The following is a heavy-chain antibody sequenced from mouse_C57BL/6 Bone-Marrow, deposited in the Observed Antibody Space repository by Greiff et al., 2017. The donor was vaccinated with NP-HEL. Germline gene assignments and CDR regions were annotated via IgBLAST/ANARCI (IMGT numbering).Heavy chain of an antibody. D-gene: IGHD1-1*01. CDR3: AVIYYYGSSPSFDV. CDR1: GYTFTSYW. Sequence: QVQLKQPGAELVKPGASVKLSCKASGYTFTSYWMHWVKQRPGQGLEWIGMIHPNSGSTNYNEKFKSKATLTVDKSSSTAYMQLSSLTSEDSAVYYCAVIYYYGSSPSFDVWGTGTTVTVSS. J-gene: IGHJ1*03. CDR2: IHPNSGST. V-gene: IGHV1-64*01.